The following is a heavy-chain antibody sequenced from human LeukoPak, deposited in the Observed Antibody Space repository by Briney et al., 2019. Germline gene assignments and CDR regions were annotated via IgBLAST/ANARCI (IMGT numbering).Heavy chain of an antibody. CDR1: GYTFTSYG. Sequence: ASVKVSCKASGYTFTSYGISWVRQAPGQGLEWMGWISAYNGNTNYAQKLQGRVTMTTDTSTSTAYMELRSLRSDDTAVYYCATRAYSNYVRGYYYYMDVWGKGTTVTVSS. J-gene: IGHJ6*03. CDR3: ATRAYSNYVRGYYYYMDV. CDR2: ISAYNGNT. D-gene: IGHD4-11*01. V-gene: IGHV1-18*01.